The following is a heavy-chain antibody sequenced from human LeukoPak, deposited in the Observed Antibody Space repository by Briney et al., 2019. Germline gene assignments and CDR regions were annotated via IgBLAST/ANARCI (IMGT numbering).Heavy chain of an antibody. D-gene: IGHD2-21*02. CDR3: IKSSGDWH. CDR2: ISTKTDGWTT. V-gene: IGHV3-15*01. J-gene: IGHJ4*02. Sequence: PGGSVRLSCTPSGFTFSHAWMTWVRQAPGKGREWVGRISTKTDGWTTDYAAPVKGKFTISRDDSKNTLYLQMNSLKTEDTAVYYCIKSSGDWHWGQGTLVTVSS. CDR1: GFTFSHAW.